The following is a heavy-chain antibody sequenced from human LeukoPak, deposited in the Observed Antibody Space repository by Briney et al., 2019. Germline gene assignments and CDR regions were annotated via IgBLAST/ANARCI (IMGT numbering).Heavy chain of an antibody. V-gene: IGHV1-69*13. CDR3: ARGSPYSSSSGDWFDP. J-gene: IGHJ5*02. Sequence: SVKVSCKASGGTFSSYAISWVRQAPGQGLEWMGRIIPIFGTANYAQKFQGRVTITADESTSTAYMELSSLRSEDTAVYYCARGSPYSSSSGDWFDPWGQGTLVTVSS. CDR2: IIPIFGTA. D-gene: IGHD6-6*01. CDR1: GGTFSSYA.